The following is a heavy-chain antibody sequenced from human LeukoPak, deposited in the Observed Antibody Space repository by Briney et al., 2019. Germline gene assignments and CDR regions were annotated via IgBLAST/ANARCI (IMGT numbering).Heavy chain of an antibody. CDR2: MKQSGTP. V-gene: IGHV4-34*01. J-gene: IGHJ4*02. CDR3: ASRPFLYGFRTYFDN. CDR1: GGSFSAFH. D-gene: IGHD3-10*01. Sequence: PSETLSLTCAVYGGSFSAFHWTWIRQSPAKGLEWLGEMKQSGTPRYNPSLQSRVTISADKSKNQFSLNVRSVTAADTAVYSCASRPFLYGFRTYFDNWAQGTLVTVSS.